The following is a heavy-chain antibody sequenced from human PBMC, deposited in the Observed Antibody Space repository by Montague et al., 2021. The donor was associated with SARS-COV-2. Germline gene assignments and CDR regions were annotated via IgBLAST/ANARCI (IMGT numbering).Heavy chain of an antibody. CDR2: VHYSGRP. CDR3: TRHEHMTWPEPSPGFDY. Sequence: SETLSLTCTVSGDSISSSSYNWGWIRQPPGKGLEWIGSVHYSGRPYYNPSLKSRVTIYVDTSKNQLSLKLSSVTAADTAVYYCTRHEHMTWPEPSPGFDYWGQGTLVTVSS. V-gene: IGHV4-39*01. J-gene: IGHJ4*02. D-gene: IGHD1-14*01. CDR1: GDSISSSSYN.